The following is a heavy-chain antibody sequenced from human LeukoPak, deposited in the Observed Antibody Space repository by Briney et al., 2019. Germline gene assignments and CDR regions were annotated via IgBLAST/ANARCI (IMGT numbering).Heavy chain of an antibody. CDR1: GYTFTSYD. V-gene: IGHV1-8*01. CDR3: ARGQFRYYYGSGRRTRVGWFDP. J-gene: IGHJ5*02. CDR2: MNPNSGNT. D-gene: IGHD3-10*01. Sequence: ASVKVSCKASGYTFTSYDINWGRQATGQGLEWMGWMNPNSGNTGYAQKFRGRVTMTRNTSISTAYMELSSLRSEDTAVYYCARGQFRYYYGSGRRTRVGWFDPWGQGTLVTVSS.